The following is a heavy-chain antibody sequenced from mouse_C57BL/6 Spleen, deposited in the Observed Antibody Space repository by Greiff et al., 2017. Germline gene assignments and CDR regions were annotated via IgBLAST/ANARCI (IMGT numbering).Heavy chain of an antibody. D-gene: IGHD3-2*02. Sequence: EVQRVESEGGLVQPGSSMKLSCTASGFTFSDYYMAWVRQVPEKGLEWVANINYDGSSTYYLDSLKSRFIISRDNAKNILYLQMSSLKSEDTATYYCARGQLRLGYYFDYWGQGTTLTVSS. CDR1: GFTFSDYY. J-gene: IGHJ2*01. CDR2: INYDGSST. V-gene: IGHV5-16*01. CDR3: ARGQLRLGYYFDY.